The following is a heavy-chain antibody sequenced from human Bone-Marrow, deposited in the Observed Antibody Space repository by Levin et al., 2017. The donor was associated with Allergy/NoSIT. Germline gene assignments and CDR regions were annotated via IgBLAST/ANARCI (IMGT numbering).Heavy chain of an antibody. J-gene: IGHJ4*02. CDR2: ISYDGSNK. V-gene: IGHV3-30-3*01. CDR1: GFTFSSYA. D-gene: IGHD6-19*01. CDR3: ARALAVAGDYFDY. Sequence: GESLKISCAASGFTFSSYAMHWVRQAPGKGLEWVAVISYDGSNKYYADSVKGRFTISRDNSKNTLYLQMNSLRAEDTAVYYCARALAVAGDYFDYWGQGTLVTVSS.